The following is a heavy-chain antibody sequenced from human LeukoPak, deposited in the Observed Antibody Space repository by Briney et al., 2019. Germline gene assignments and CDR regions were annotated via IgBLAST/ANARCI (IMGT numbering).Heavy chain of an antibody. D-gene: IGHD3-22*01. J-gene: IGHJ4*02. CDR2: IIPIFGTA. Sequence: ASVKLSFTASVGTFSSYANSWGRQAPGQGLEWMGGIIPIFGTANYAQKFQGRVTITADESTSTAYMELSSLRSEDMAVYYCARELFHYDTSDYYYTNGYLSYWGQGTLVTVSS. CDR3: ARELFHYDTSDYYYTNGYLSY. CDR1: VGTFSSYA. V-gene: IGHV1-69*01.